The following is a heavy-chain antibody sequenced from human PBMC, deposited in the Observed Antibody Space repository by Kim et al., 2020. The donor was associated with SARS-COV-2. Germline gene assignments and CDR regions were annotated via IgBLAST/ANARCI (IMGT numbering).Heavy chain of an antibody. Sequence: VKGRFTISRDNSKNTLYLQMNSLRAEDTAVYYCAKDRRGYYGSGSYPLDYWGQGTLVTVSS. J-gene: IGHJ4*02. CDR3: AKDRRGYYGSGSYPLDY. D-gene: IGHD3-10*01. V-gene: IGHV3-23*01.